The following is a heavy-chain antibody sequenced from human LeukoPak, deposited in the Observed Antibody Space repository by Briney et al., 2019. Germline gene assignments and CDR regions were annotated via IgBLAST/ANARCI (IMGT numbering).Heavy chain of an antibody. CDR1: GGSFSGYY. V-gene: IGHV4-34*01. Sequence: SETLSLTCAVYGGSFSGYYWSWIRQPPGKGLEWIGEINHSGSTNYNPSLKSRVTISVDTSKNQFSLKLSSVTAADTAVYYCARVLPAAPNWFDSWGQGTLVTVSS. J-gene: IGHJ5*01. D-gene: IGHD2-2*01. CDR3: ARVLPAAPNWFDS. CDR2: INHSGST.